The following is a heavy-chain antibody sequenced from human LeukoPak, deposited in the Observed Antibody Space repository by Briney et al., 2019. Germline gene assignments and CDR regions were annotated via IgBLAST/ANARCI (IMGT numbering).Heavy chain of an antibody. J-gene: IGHJ4*02. CDR1: GYTFTSYG. CDR2: ISAYNGNT. Sequence: ASVKVSCKASGYTFTSYGISWVRQAPGQGLEWMGWISAYNGNTNYAQKLQGRVTMTTDTSTSTAYMELRSLRSDDTAVYYCARAYDYYDSSGPTGDYWGKGTLVTVSS. V-gene: IGHV1-18*01. CDR3: ARAYDYYDSSGPTGDY. D-gene: IGHD3-22*01.